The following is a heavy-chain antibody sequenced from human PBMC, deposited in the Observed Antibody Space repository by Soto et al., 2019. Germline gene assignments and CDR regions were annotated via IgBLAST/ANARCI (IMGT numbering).Heavy chain of an antibody. CDR1: SWSFSGYY. D-gene: IGHD6-6*01. CDR3: ARAPKVSGSSQTRPDF. CDR2: ISQSGNT. J-gene: IGHJ4*02. Sequence: SEILSHPCYIYSWSFSGYYWSWIRQPPGKGLEWIGEISQSGNTNYSPSLKSRVSISIDTSKKQFSLNLASVSAADTAVYYCARAPKVSGSSQTRPDFWGQGTLVTVSS. V-gene: IGHV4-34*01.